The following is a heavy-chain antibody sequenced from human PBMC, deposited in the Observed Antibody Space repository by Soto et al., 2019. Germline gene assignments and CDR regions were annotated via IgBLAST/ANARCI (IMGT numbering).Heavy chain of an antibody. V-gene: IGHV4-59*08. CDR1: GASISPYY. CDR2: VYYTGST. Sequence: QVQLQESGPGLVKPSETLSLTCTVSGASISPYYWTWIRQPPGKELEWIGYVYYTGSTNYSPSLESQVTMSLDTSKSQFSLMLTSVTAADTAVYYCARHHEYCSGGTCYVVDYWGPGTLVTVSS. D-gene: IGHD2-15*01. J-gene: IGHJ4*02. CDR3: ARHHEYCSGGTCYVVDY.